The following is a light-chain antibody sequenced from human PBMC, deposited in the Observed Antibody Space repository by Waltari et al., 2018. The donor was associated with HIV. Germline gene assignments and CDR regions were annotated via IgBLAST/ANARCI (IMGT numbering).Light chain of an antibody. Sequence: QSALTQPAYVSGSPGQSITISCTGPASDADSFDSVSWYQQHPGKAPTLIIYELSFRASGVSNRFSASKSGNTTSLTISGLQAEDEAVYYCGSYTATNSMMFGGGTKLTVL. CDR1: ASDADSFDS. CDR2: ELS. CDR3: GSYTATNSMM. J-gene: IGLJ3*02. V-gene: IGLV2-14*01.